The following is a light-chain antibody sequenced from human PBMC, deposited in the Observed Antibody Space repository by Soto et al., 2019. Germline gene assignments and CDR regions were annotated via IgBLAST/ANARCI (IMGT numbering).Light chain of an antibody. CDR2: GAS. Sequence: EIVMTQSPATMSVSPGQKATLFGIARQSIGNTLAWYQHKRGQAPRLLIYGASTRATGVPDRIIGSGSGTEFALTIGSLQPEDFAVYFCQQYDSWPLTFGQGTRLEIK. CDR1: QSIGNT. CDR3: QQYDSWPLT. V-gene: IGKV3-15*01. J-gene: IGKJ5*01.